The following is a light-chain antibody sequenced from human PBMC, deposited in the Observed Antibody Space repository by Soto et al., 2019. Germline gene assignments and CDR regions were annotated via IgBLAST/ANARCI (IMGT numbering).Light chain of an antibody. Sequence: EILMTQSPATLSVSPGERATLSCRASESFAGHLAWYQQKPGQAPRLLIHGSSIRATGIPVRFSGSGSGTEFTLTISSLQSEDFEVYYCQQYDSWPRTYGQGTKVDI. J-gene: IGKJ1*01. V-gene: IGKV3-15*01. CDR3: QQYDSWPRT. CDR2: GSS. CDR1: ESFAGH.